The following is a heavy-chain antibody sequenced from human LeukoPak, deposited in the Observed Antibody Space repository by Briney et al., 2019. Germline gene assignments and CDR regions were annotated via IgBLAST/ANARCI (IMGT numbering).Heavy chain of an antibody. D-gene: IGHD5-24*01. V-gene: IGHV1-69*08. J-gene: IGHJ3*02. CDR3: ARVRRGGYIQDAFDI. CDR1: GGTFSGYT. CDR2: ITPLLGTE. Sequence: SVKLSCKASGGTFSGYTVVWVRQAPGQGLEWVGTITPLLGTENFAQKFQGRVIITADKSTSTANMELRSLRSEDTAVYYCARVRRGGYIQDAFDIWGQGTRVTVSS.